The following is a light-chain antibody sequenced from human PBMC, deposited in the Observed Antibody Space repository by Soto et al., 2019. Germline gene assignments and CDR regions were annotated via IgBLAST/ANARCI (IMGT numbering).Light chain of an antibody. J-gene: IGLJ3*02. CDR2: EVS. CDR1: SSDVGGYNY. Sequence: QSALTQPPSASGSPGQSVTISCAGTSSDVGGYNYVSWYQHHPGKAPKLIIYEVSKRPSGVPDRFSGSKSGNTASLTVSGLQAENEADYYCASYAGNNNFVFGGGTKVTVL. V-gene: IGLV2-8*01. CDR3: ASYAGNNNFV.